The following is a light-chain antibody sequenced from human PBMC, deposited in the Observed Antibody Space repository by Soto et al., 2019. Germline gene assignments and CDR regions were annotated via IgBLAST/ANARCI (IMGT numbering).Light chain of an antibody. CDR2: GAS. CDR1: QSVSSSY. V-gene: IGKV3-20*01. Sequence: QSAGAVSLSTGERATLSCRASQSVSSSYLAWYQQKPGQAPRLLIYGASSRATGIPDRFSGSGSGTDFTLTISRLEPEDFAVYYCQQYGSSPWTFGQGSKVAIK. CDR3: QQYGSSPWT. J-gene: IGKJ1*01.